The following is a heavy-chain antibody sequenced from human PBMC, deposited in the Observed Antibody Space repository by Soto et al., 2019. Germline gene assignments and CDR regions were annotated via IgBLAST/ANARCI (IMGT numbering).Heavy chain of an antibody. CDR3: ASNSYNDSSGYSHAPLDY. J-gene: IGHJ4*02. V-gene: IGHV5-10-1*01. CDR2: IDPSDSYT. CDR1: GYRFTSYW. D-gene: IGHD3-22*01. Sequence: GGSLKISCKGPGYRFTSYWINWVRQMPGKGLEWVGRIDPSDSYTNYSPSFQGHVTISADKSISTAYLQWSSLKASDTAMYYCASNSYNDSSGYSHAPLDYWGQGTLVTVSS.